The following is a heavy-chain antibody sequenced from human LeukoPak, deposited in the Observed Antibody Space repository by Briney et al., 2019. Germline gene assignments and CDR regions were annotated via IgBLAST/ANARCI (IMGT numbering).Heavy chain of an antibody. Sequence: GGSLRLSCAASGFTFSHHGMHWVRQAPGKGLEWVAFILYDGSNKYFVDSVKGRFTISRDNSKNALSLQMNDLRPDDTTMYYCARAVDKGTGYYMDFWGQGTLVTVSS. D-gene: IGHD3-22*01. J-gene: IGHJ4*02. V-gene: IGHV3-30*02. CDR2: ILYDGSNK. CDR3: ARAVDKGTGYYMDF. CDR1: GFTFSHHG.